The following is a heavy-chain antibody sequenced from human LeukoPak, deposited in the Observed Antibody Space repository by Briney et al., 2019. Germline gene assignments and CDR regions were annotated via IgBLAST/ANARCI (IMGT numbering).Heavy chain of an antibody. J-gene: IGHJ4*02. D-gene: IGHD5-24*01. V-gene: IGHV5-51*01. CDR3: ARTSGGRWLQFYYFDY. CDR2: IYPGDSDT. Sequence: GESLKISCKGSGYSFTSYWIGWVRQKPGKGLEWMGIIYPGDSDTRYSPSFQGQVTISADKSISTAYLQWSSLKASDTAMYYCARTSGGRWLQFYYFDYWGQGTLVTVSS. CDR1: GYSFTSYW.